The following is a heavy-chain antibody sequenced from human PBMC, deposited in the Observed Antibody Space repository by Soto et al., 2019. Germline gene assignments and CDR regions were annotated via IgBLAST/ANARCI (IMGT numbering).Heavy chain of an antibody. CDR3: ARARPLIAAAGTLDY. J-gene: IGHJ4*02. CDR1: GYTFTSYA. V-gene: IGHV1-3*01. D-gene: IGHD6-13*01. CDR2: INAGNGNT. Sequence: ASVKVSCKASGYTFTSYAMHWVRQAPGQRLEWMGWINAGNGNTKYSQKFQGRVTITRDTSASTAYMELSSLRSEDTAVYYCARARPLIAAAGTLDYWGPGTLVTVSS.